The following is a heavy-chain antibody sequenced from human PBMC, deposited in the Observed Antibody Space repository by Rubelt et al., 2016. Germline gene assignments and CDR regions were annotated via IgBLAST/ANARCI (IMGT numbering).Heavy chain of an antibody. CDR1: GGSITSGSNY. J-gene: IGHJ5*02. CDR3: SRDGMPATCGWFDP. D-gene: IGHD6-13*01. Sequence: QLQLQESGPGLVRPSETLSLNCSVSGGSITSGSNYWGWIRQPPGKGLEWIGSCFHTGNTDYNPSLKSRDTISGDASKNQVSLKRTFLTAAVPAIYFCSRDGMPATCGWFDPWGQGTLVTVSS. V-gene: IGHV4-39*07. CDR2: CFHTGNT.